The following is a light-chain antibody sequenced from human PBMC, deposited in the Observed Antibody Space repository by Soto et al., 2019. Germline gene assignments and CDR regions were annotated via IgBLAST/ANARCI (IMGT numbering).Light chain of an antibody. V-gene: IGLV1-40*01. CDR2: GNM. CDR1: SSNIGAGYD. J-gene: IGLJ2*01. Sequence: QSVLTKPPSVSGGPGQRVTISCTGSSSNIGAGYDVQWYQQLPGTAPKLLIYGNMNRPSGVPDRFSGSKYGTSASLAITGLQAEDEADYYCHSYDSSLSPVVFGVGTKLTV. CDR3: HSYDSSLSPVV.